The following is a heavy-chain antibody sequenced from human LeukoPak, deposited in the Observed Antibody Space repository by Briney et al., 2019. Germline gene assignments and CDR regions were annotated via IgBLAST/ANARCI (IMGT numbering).Heavy chain of an antibody. J-gene: IGHJ4*02. V-gene: IGHV4-31*03. CDR1: GGSISNGGYY. D-gene: IGHD3-10*01. Sequence: SETLSLTCTVSGGSISNGGYYWSWIRQHPGKGLEWIGYIYYSGSTYYNPSLKSRVTISKDTSQNQFSLKLNSVTAADTAVYYCASEVRGVYIDYWGQGTLVTVSS. CDR2: IYYSGST. CDR3: ASEVRGVYIDY.